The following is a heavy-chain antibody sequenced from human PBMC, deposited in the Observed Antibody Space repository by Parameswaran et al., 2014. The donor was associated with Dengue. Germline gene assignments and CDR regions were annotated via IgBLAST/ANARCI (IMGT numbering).Heavy chain of an antibody. D-gene: IGHD4-17*01. Sequence: PGKGLEWVAVISYDGSNKYYADSVKGRFTISRDNSKNTLYLQMNSLRAEDTAVYYCAGYGDFYYYGMDVWGQGTTVTVSS. CDR2: ISYDGSNK. J-gene: IGHJ6*02. V-gene: IGHV3-30*04. CDR3: AGYGDFYYYGMDV.